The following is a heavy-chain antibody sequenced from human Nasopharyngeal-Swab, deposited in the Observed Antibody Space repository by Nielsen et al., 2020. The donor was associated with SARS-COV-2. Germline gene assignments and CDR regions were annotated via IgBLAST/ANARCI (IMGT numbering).Heavy chain of an antibody. CDR1: GFTFSSYA. D-gene: IGHD2-2*01. CDR2: ISYDGSNK. J-gene: IGHJ6*02. Sequence: GESLKISCAASGFTFSSYAMHWVRQAPGKGLEWVAVISYDGSNKYYADSVKGRFTISRDNSKNTLYLQMNSLRAEDTAVYYCARGTYCSSTSCYASGMDVWGQGTTVTVSS. V-gene: IGHV3-30-3*01. CDR3: ARGTYCSSTSCYASGMDV.